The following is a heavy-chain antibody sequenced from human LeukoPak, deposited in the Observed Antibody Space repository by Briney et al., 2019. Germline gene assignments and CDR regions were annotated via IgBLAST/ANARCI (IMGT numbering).Heavy chain of an antibody. CDR2: IWDDGSDK. CDR3: ANDAANLLDYFDY. V-gene: IGHV3-30*18. D-gene: IGHD1-1*01. CDR1: GFTFSNHG. J-gene: IGHJ4*02. Sequence: GRSLRLSCVVSGFTFSNHGMHWARQAPGKGLEWVASIWDDGSDKYSADSVRGRFTISRDNSKKTLYLQMNSLRAEDTAVYYSANDAANLLDYFDYCGQGALVTVSS.